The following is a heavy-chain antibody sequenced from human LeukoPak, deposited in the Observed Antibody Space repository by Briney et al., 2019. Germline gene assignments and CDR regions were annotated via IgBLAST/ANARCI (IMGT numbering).Heavy chain of an antibody. CDR3: ARRPSSWFTSFDS. J-gene: IGHJ4*02. CDR2: IYYSGST. CDR1: GGSLSSYF. Sequence: PSETLSLTCTVSGGSLSSYFWSWIRQPPGKGLEWIAYIYYSGSTNYNPSLKSRVPISVDTSKNQFSVKLRSVTAADTAVYYCARRPSSWFTSFDSWGQGSLVTVSS. V-gene: IGHV4-59*01. D-gene: IGHD6-13*01.